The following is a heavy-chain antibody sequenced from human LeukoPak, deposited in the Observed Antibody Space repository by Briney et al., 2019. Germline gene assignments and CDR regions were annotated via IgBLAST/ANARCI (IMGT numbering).Heavy chain of an antibody. Sequence: SETLSLTCTVSGGSISSGSYYWSWIRQPAGKGLEWIGRINTSGSTNYNPSLKSRVTISVDTSKNQFSLKLSSVTAADTAVYYCARQKSTFDYWGQGTLVTVSS. V-gene: IGHV4-61*02. CDR3: ARQKSTFDY. J-gene: IGHJ4*02. CDR2: INTSGST. CDR1: GGSISSGSYY.